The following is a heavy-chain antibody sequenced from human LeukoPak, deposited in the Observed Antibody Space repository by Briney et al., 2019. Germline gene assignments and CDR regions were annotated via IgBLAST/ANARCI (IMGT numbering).Heavy chain of an antibody. CDR3: ARVPRYYDSSGYLPLA. Sequence: PGGSLRLSCAASGFTFDDYVMSWVRQARGKGLEWVSGIDWNGGSTGYADSVKGRFTISRDNAKNSLYLQMNSLRAEDTALYYCARVPRYYDSSGYLPLAWGQGTLVTVSS. CDR2: IDWNGGST. D-gene: IGHD3-22*01. J-gene: IGHJ4*02. V-gene: IGHV3-20*04. CDR1: GFTFDDYV.